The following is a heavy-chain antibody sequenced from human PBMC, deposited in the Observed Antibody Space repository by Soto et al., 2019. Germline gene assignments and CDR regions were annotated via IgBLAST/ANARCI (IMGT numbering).Heavy chain of an antibody. CDR2: IYYSGST. J-gene: IGHJ4*02. D-gene: IGHD3-22*01. CDR3: ARQNSYYYDSSGYYYLTLDY. CDR1: GGSISSYY. Sequence: SETLSLTCTVSGGSISSYYWSWIRQPPGKGLEWIGYIYYSGSTNYNPSLKSRVTISVDTSKNQFSLKLSSVTAADTAVYYCARQNSYYYDSSGYYYLTLDYWGQGTLVTVSS. V-gene: IGHV4-59*08.